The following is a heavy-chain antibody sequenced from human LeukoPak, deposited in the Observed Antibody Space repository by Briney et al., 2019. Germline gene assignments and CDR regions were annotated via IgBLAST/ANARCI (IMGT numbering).Heavy chain of an antibody. V-gene: IGHV3-23*01. J-gene: IGHJ4*02. D-gene: IGHD3-3*01. CDR2: ISGSGGST. Sequence: GGSLRLSCAASGFNFSSYAMSWVGQAPGKGLEWVSAISGSGGSTYYADSVKGRFTISRDNSKNTLYLQMNSLRAEDTAVYYCAKAEDYDFWSGYPFDYWGQGTLVTVSS. CDR1: GFNFSSYA. CDR3: AKAEDYDFWSGYPFDY.